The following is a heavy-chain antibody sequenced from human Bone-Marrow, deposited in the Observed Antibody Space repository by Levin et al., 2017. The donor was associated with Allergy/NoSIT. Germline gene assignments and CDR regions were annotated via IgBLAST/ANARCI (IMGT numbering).Heavy chain of an antibody. CDR1: GYTFTSYD. CDR3: AKNLPLTGDLDD. V-gene: IGHV1-8*01. D-gene: IGHD7-27*01. Sequence: ASVKVSCKASGYTFTSYDINWVRQATGQGLEWMGWMNPNSGNTGYAQKFQGRVTMTRNTSISTAYMELSSLRSEDTAVYYCAKNLPLTGDLDDCGQGTLVTVSS. J-gene: IGHJ4*02. CDR2: MNPNSGNT.